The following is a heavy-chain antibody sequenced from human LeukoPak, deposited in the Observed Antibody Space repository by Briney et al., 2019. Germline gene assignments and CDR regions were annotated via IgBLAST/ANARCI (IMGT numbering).Heavy chain of an antibody. CDR1: GVSIRGDTYN. J-gene: IGHJ6*03. CDR2: YHIGNT. V-gene: IGHV4-39*01. Sequence: SETLSLTCTVSGVSIRGDTYNWGWIRQPPGKGLEWIGNYHIGNTYYNPSLKSRVTISEDTSKNQFSLRVNSVTAADTAVYYRARLWDSTGLYFYYYMDVWGEGTTVTVSS. D-gene: IGHD6-19*01. CDR3: ARLWDSTGLYFYYYMDV.